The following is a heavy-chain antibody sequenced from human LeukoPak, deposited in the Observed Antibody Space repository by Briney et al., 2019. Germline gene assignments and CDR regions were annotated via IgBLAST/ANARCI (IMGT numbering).Heavy chain of an antibody. J-gene: IGHJ4*02. V-gene: IGHV3-33*01. CDR1: GFTFSSYG. D-gene: IGHD6-19*01. Sequence: PGGSLRLSCAASGFTFSSYGMHWVRQAPGKGLEWVAVIWYDGSNKYYADSVKGRFTISRDNSKNTLYLQMKSLRAEDTAVYYCARHIAVAPFDYWGQGPLVTVSS. CDR3: ARHIAVAPFDY. CDR2: IWYDGSNK.